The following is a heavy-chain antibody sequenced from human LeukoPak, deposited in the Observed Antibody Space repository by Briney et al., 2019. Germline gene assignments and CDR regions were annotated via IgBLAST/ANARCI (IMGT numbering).Heavy chain of an antibody. Sequence: SLRLSCAAXXFTFSXYSMNWVRQAPGKGLEWVSSISSSSSYIYYADSVKGRFTISRDNAKKSLYLQMNTLRAEDTAVYYCARLFSSSSLLFDPWGQGTLVTVSS. D-gene: IGHD6-6*01. CDR1: XFTFSXYS. J-gene: IGHJ5*02. CDR3: ARLFSSSSLLFDP. V-gene: IGHV3-21*04. CDR2: ISSSSSYI.